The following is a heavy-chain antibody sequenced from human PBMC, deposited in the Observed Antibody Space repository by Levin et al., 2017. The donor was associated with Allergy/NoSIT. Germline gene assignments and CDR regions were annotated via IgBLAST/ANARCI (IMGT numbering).Heavy chain of an antibody. CDR3: ARGRFSGYDEDY. V-gene: IGHV1-8*01. CDR1: GYTFTSYD. D-gene: IGHD5-12*01. CDR2: MNPNSGNT. Sequence: ASVKVSCKASGYTFTSYDINWVRQATGQGLEWMGWMNPNSGNTGYAQKFQGRVTMTRNTSISTAYMELSSLRSEDTAVYYCARGRFSGYDEDYWGQGTLVTVSS. J-gene: IGHJ4*02.